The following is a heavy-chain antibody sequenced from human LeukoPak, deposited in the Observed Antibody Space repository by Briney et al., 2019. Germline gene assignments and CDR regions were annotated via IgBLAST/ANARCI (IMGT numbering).Heavy chain of an antibody. CDR1: GYTFTSYG. CDR2: ISAYNGNT. V-gene: IGHV1-18*01. Sequence: ASVKVSCKASGYTFTSYGISWVRQAPGQGLEWMGWISAYNGNTNYAQKFQGRVTMTRDTSISTAYMELSRLRSDDTAVYYCARDCSGGSCHDYWGQGTLVTVSS. J-gene: IGHJ4*02. CDR3: ARDCSGGSCHDY. D-gene: IGHD2-15*01.